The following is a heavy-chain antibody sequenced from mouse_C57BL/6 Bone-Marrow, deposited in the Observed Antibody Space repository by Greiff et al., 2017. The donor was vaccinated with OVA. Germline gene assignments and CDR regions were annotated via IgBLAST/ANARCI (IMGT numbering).Heavy chain of an antibody. J-gene: IGHJ2*01. V-gene: IGHV1-81*01. D-gene: IGHD1-1*01. CDR3: ARSGVLRFLYYFGY. Sequence: QVQLQQSGAELARPGASVKLSCKASGYTFTSYGISWVKQRTGQGLEWIGEIYPRSGNTYYNEKFKGKATLTADKSSSTAYMELRSLTSEDSAVYFCARSGVLRFLYYFGYWGQGTTLTVSS. CDR1: GYTFTSYG. CDR2: IYPRSGNT.